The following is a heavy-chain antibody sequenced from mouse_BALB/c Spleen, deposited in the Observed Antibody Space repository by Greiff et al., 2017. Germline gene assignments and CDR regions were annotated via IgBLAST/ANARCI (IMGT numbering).Heavy chain of an antibody. V-gene: IGHV14-3*02. Sequence: DVHLVESGAELVKPGASVKLSCTASGFNIKDTYMHWVKQRPEQGLEWIGRIDPANGNTKYDPKFQGKATITADTSSNTAYLQLSSLTSEDTAVYYCARAPNLSYAMDYWGQGTSVTVSS. CDR3: ARAPNLSYAMDY. D-gene: IGHD1-1*01. CDR2: IDPANGNT. CDR1: GFNIKDTY. J-gene: IGHJ4*01.